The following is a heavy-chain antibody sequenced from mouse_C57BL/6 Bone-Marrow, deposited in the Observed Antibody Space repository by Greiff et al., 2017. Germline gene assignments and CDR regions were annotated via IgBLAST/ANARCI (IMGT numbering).Heavy chain of an antibody. V-gene: IGHV1-22*01. CDR3: ARSEGLRGYFDV. J-gene: IGHJ1*03. CDR2: INPNNGGT. CDR1: GYTFTDYN. D-gene: IGHD2-2*01. Sequence: EVQLQQSGPELVKPGASVKMSCKASGYTFTDYNMHWVKQSHGKSLEWIGYINPNNGGTSYNQKFKGKATLTVNKSSSTAYMELRSLTSEDSAVYYCARSEGLRGYFDVWGTGTTVTVSS.